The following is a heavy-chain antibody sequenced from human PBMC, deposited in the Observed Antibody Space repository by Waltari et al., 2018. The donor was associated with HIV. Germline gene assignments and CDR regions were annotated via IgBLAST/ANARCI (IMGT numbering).Heavy chain of an antibody. D-gene: IGHD3-10*01. CDR2: INWNGGST. Sequence: EVQLVESGGGVVRPGGALRISCTASGFNFDVYGMSWGRQAPGKGLEWVSGINWNGGSTGYADSVKGRFTISRDNAKNSLYLQMNSLRAEDTALYYCARDYGSGSYYNYWGQGTLVTVSS. V-gene: IGHV3-20*04. CDR3: ARDYGSGSYYNY. J-gene: IGHJ4*02. CDR1: GFNFDVYG.